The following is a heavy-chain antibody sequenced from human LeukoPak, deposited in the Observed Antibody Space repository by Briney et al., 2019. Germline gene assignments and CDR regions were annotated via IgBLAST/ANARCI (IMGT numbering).Heavy chain of an antibody. CDR3: AKAPVTTCSGAYCYPFDY. V-gene: IGHV3-23*01. D-gene: IGHD2-21*01. J-gene: IGHJ4*02. CDR2: ISVSGNT. Sequence: GGSLRLSCATSGFSFSSYAMSWVRQAPGKGLEWVSAISVSGNTYHADSVKGRFTISRDSSKNTLYLQMNRLRAEDAAVYYCAKAPVTTCSGAYCYPFDYWGQGTLVTVSS. CDR1: GFSFSSYA.